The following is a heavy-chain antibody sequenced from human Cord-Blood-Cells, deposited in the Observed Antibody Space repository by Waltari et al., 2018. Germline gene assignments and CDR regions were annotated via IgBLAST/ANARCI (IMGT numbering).Heavy chain of an antibody. J-gene: IGHJ3*02. CDR1: GGSISSYY. Sequence: QVQLQESGPGLVKPSETLSLTCTVPGGSISSYYWSWIRQPPGKGLEWIGYIYYSGSTNYNPSLKSRVTISVDTSKNQFSLKLSSVTAADTAVYYCASGSDFGVVTPDAFDIWGQGTMVTVSS. V-gene: IGHV4-59*01. CDR2: IYYSGST. D-gene: IGHD3-3*01. CDR3: ASGSDFGVVTPDAFDI.